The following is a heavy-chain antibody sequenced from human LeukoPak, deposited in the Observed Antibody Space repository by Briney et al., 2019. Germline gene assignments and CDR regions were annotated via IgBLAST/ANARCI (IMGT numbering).Heavy chain of an antibody. Sequence: PGRSLRLSCAASGFTFSSYAMHWVRPAPGKGLEWVAVISYDGSNKYYADSVKGRFTISRDNSKNTLYLQMNSLRAEDTAVYCCAREVYDFWSGYYLNWSDPWGQGTLVTVSS. CDR1: GFTFSSYA. J-gene: IGHJ5*02. D-gene: IGHD3-3*01. CDR2: ISYDGSNK. CDR3: AREVYDFWSGYYLNWSDP. V-gene: IGHV3-30-3*01.